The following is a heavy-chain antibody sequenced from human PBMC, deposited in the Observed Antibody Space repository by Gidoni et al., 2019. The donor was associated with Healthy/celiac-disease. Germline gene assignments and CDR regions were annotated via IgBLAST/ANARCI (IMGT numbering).Heavy chain of an antibody. CDR1: GATFSSYA. Sequence: QVQLVQSGAEVKKPGSSVKVSCKAPGATFSSYAISWVRQAPGQGLEWMGGIIPIFGTANYAQKFQGRVTITADESTSTAYMELSSLRSEDTAVYYCARDCSGGSCPFDYWGQGTLVTVSS. CDR2: IIPIFGTA. D-gene: IGHD2-15*01. J-gene: IGHJ4*02. CDR3: ARDCSGGSCPFDY. V-gene: IGHV1-69*01.